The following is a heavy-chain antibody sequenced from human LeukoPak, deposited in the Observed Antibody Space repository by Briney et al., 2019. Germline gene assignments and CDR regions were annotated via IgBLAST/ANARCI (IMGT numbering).Heavy chain of an antibody. J-gene: IGHJ5*02. CDR2: VSGSGDST. V-gene: IGHV3-23*01. D-gene: IGHD1-26*01. Sequence: GGSLRLSCAASGFTFSSYDMSWVRQAPGKGLEWVSGVSGSGDSTHYADSVKGRFTISRDNSKNTLYLQMNSLRAEDTAVYYCALHHGSYYLGRWFDPWGQGALVTVSS. CDR3: ALHHGSYYLGRWFDP. CDR1: GFTFSSYD.